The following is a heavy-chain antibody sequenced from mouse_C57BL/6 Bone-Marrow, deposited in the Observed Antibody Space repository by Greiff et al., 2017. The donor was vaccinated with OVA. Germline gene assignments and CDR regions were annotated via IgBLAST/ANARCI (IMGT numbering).Heavy chain of an antibody. CDR2: IDPSDSYT. Sequence: VQLQQPGAELVMPGASVKLSCKASGYTFTSYWMHWVKQRPGQGLEWIGEIDPSDSYTNYNQKFKGKSTLTVDKSSSTAYMQRSSLTSEDSAVYYCARGAPGGFAYWGQGTLVTVSA. V-gene: IGHV1-69*01. D-gene: IGHD4-1*01. CDR3: ARGAPGGFAY. CDR1: GYTFTSYW. J-gene: IGHJ3*01.